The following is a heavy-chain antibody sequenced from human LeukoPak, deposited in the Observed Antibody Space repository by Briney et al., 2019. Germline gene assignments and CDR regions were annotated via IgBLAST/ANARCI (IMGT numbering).Heavy chain of an antibody. J-gene: IGHJ4*02. Sequence: PGGSLRLSCAASGFTFSSNWMHWVRQAPGKGLVWVSRINEDGSTTNYADSVKGRSTIFRDNAKNTLYLQMNSLRAEDTAVYYCARALTTLTYEGYWGQGTLVTVSS. CDR3: ARALTTLTYEGY. V-gene: IGHV3-74*01. CDR2: INEDGSTT. CDR1: GFTFSSNW. D-gene: IGHD1-1*01.